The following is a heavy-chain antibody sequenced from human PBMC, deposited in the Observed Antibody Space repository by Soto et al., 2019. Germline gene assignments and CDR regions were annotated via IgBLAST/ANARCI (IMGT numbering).Heavy chain of an antibody. Sequence: GSLRLSCAASGFTFISDWMHWFRQAPGKGLVWVSRIDSAGRTTTYADSVKGRFTISRDNSKNTLYLQMNGLRAEDTALYYCARWFTGGNFDYFDYWGQGTQVTVSS. CDR1: GFTFISDW. J-gene: IGHJ4*02. CDR2: IDSAGRTT. CDR3: ARWFTGGNFDYFDY. D-gene: IGHD2-21*02. V-gene: IGHV3-74*01.